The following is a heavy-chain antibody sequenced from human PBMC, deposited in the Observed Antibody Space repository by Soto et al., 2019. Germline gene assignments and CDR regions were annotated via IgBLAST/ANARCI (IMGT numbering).Heavy chain of an antibody. CDR3: ARRTPYYYDFDY. J-gene: IGHJ4*02. Sequence: ASVKVSCKASGYTFSSYGVNWVRRAPGQGLEWMGWVSSYSGNTNYAQKLQGRVTMTTDTSTNTAYMELRSLRSDDTAVYYCARRTPYYYDFDYWGQGTLVTVSS. CDR2: VSSYSGNT. D-gene: IGHD3-22*01. CDR1: GYTFSSYG. V-gene: IGHV1-18*01.